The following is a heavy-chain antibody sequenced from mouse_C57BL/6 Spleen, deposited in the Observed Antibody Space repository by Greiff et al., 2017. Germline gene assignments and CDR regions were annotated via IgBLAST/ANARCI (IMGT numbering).Heavy chain of an antibody. Sequence: VMLQQSGAELARPGASVKLSCKASGYTFTSYGISWVKQRTGQGLEWIGEIYPGSGNTYYNEKFKGKATLTADKSSSTAYMELRSLTSEDSAVYLCASRGVDYDGAYWGQGTLVTVSA. CDR2: IYPGSGNT. V-gene: IGHV1-81*01. J-gene: IGHJ3*01. CDR1: GYTFTSYG. D-gene: IGHD2-4*01. CDR3: ASRGVDYDGAY.